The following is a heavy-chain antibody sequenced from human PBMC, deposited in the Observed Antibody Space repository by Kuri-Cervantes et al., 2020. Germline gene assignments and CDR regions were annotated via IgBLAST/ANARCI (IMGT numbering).Heavy chain of an antibody. CDR3: ARVGSRRGMDV. J-gene: IGHJ6*02. Sequence: GGSLRLSCAASGFTFTTYSMNWVRQAPGKGLEWVSSMSSGSIYMYYADSPKGRFTISRDNTKNSLYLQTNSLRAEDTAVYYCARVGSRRGMDVWGQGTAVTVSS. CDR2: MSSGSIYM. D-gene: IGHD2-15*01. V-gene: IGHV3-21*01. CDR1: GFTFTTYS.